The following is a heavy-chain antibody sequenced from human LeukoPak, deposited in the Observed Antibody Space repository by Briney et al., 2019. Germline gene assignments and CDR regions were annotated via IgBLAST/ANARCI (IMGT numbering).Heavy chain of an antibody. CDR2: IYTSGST. V-gene: IGHV4-61*02. J-gene: IGHJ4*02. CDR1: GGSISSGSYY. Sequence: PSETLSLTCTVSGGSISSGSYYWSWIRQPAGKELEWIGRIYTSGSTNYNPSLKSRVTISVDTSKNQFSLKLSSVTAADTAVYYCARSLWFGELLPDYWGQGTLVTVSS. CDR3: ARSLWFGELLPDY. D-gene: IGHD3-10*01.